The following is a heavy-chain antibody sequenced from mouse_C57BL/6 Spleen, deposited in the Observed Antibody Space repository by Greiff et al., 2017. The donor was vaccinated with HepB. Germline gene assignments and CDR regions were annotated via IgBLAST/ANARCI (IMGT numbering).Heavy chain of an antibody. D-gene: IGHD2-1*01. J-gene: IGHJ2*01. Sequence: VQLQQPGAELVKPGASVKLSCKASGYTFTSYWMHWVKQRPGQGLEWIGMIHPNSGSTNYNEKFKSKATLTVDKSSSTAYMQLSSLTSEDSAVYYCAKIYYGNCGYFDYWGQGTTVTVSS. CDR1: GYTFTSYW. CDR3: AKIYYGNCGYFDY. CDR2: IHPNSGST. V-gene: IGHV1-64*01.